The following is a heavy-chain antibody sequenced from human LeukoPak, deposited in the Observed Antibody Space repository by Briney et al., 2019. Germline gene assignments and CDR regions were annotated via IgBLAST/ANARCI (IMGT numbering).Heavy chain of an antibody. V-gene: IGHV3-23*01. J-gene: IGHJ4*02. CDR3: AKGDYYDLDY. CDR2: ITSGVGIT. CDR1: GFTFSNYG. D-gene: IGHD3-22*01. Sequence: GGSLRLSCAASGFTFSNYGMNWVRQAPGKGLEWVSIITSGVGITYYADSVKGRFTISRDNSRNTLYLQMNGLRAEDTAVYYCAKGDYYDLDYWGQGTLVTVSS.